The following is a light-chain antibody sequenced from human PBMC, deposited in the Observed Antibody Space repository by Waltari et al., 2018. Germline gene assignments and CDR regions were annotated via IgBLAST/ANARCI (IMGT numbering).Light chain of an antibody. Sequence: IQMTQSPSSLSASVGDRVTITCRASQSISSYLNWYQQKPGKAPKHLIYAASSLQSGVPSRFSGSGSGTDFTLTISSLQPEDFATYYCQQSYSTPRTFGQGTKVENK. J-gene: IGKJ1*01. V-gene: IGKV1-39*01. CDR3: QQSYSTPRT. CDR1: QSISSY. CDR2: AAS.